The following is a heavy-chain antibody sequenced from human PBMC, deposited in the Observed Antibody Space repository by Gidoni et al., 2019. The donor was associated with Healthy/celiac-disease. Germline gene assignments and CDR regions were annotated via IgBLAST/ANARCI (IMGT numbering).Heavy chain of an antibody. J-gene: IGHJ4*02. CDR2: ISSSSSYI. V-gene: IGHV3-21*01. CDR1: GFTFSSSS. CDR3: ARDTSITIFGVVIMFDY. Sequence: EVQLVESGGGLVKPGGSLRLSCPASGFTFSSSSMNWVRQAPGKGLEWVSSISSSSSYIYYADSVKGRFTISRDNAKNSLYLQMNSLRAEDTAVYYCARDTSITIFGVVIMFDYWGQGTLVTVSS. D-gene: IGHD3-3*01.